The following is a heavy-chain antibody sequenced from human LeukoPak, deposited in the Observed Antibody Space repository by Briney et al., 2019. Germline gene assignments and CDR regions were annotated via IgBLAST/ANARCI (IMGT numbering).Heavy chain of an antibody. CDR3: ARGSSWYSYGMDL. J-gene: IGHJ6*02. CDR2: INPHSGGT. V-gene: IGHV1-2*02. CDR1: GYTFTGYY. Sequence: GASVKVSCKASGYTFTGYYMHWVRQAPGRGLEWMGWINPHSGGTDYAQKFQGRVTMTRDTSISTAYMELGRLRSDDTAVYYCARGSSWYSYGMDLWGQGTTVTVSS. D-gene: IGHD6-13*01.